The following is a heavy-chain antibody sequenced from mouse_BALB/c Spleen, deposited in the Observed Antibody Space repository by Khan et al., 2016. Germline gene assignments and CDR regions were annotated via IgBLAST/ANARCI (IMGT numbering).Heavy chain of an antibody. CDR2: IYPGDGDT. CDR1: AYAFSSYW. Sequence: QVQLKQSGAELVRPGSSVKISCKASAYAFSSYWMNWVKQRPGQGLEWIGQIYPGDGDTKYNGKFKGKVTLTADKSSSTAYMQLSSLTSEDSAVYFCANYGNFDYWGQGTTLTVSS. J-gene: IGHJ2*01. D-gene: IGHD2-1*01. CDR3: ANYGNFDY. V-gene: IGHV1-80*01.